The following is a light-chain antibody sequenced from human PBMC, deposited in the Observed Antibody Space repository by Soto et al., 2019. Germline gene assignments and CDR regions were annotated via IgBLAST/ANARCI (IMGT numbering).Light chain of an antibody. Sequence: QAVVTQSPSASASLGASVKLTCTLSSGYSTYAIAWHQQQSEKGPRFLMKINYDGTHSKGDGFFDRFSGSSSGAERYLTISSLQSDDEADYYCQSLGTGIQVFGGGTKLTVL. CDR1: SGYSTYA. J-gene: IGLJ3*02. V-gene: IGLV4-69*01. CDR3: QSLGTGIQV. CDR2: INYDGTH.